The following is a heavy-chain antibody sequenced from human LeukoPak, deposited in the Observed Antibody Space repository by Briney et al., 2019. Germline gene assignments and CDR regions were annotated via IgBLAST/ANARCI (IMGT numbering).Heavy chain of an antibody. CDR3: ARSPSYYYYYMDV. J-gene: IGHJ6*03. CDR1: GGSFSGYY. V-gene: IGHV4-34*01. Sequence: PSETLSLTCAVYGGSFSGYYWSWIRQPPGKGLGWIGEINHSGSTNYNPSLKSRVTISVDTSKNQFSLKLSSVTAADTAVYYCARSPSYYYYYMDVWGKGTTVTVSS. CDR2: INHSGST.